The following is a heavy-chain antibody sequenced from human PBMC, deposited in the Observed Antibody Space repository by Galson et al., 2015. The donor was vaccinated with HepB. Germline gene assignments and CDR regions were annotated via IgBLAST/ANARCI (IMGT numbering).Heavy chain of an antibody. CDR1: GFRFDAYA. V-gene: IGHV3-30*04. D-gene: IGHD2-8*02. CDR2: ISYEGRNI. CDR3: ARVVVFSETHLGEEDLDA. Sequence: SLRLSCAASGFRFDAYAMHWARQAPGKGLEWLSLISYEGRNIHYADSVSGRFTVSRDNSKNMVYLQMNSLRPDDTAVYYCARVVVFSETHLGEEDLDAWGQGGLVTVSS. J-gene: IGHJ5*02.